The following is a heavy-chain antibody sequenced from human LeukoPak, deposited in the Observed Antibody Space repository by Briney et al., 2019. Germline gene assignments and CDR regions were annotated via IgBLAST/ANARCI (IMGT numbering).Heavy chain of an antibody. Sequence: PGGSLRLSCAASGFTFSSYWMSWVRQAPGKGLEWVAKIKQDGSEKYYVDSVKGRFTISRDNAKNSLYMQMNSLRAEDTAVYYCARVFRFLKAADYWGQGTLVTVSS. CDR2: IKQDGSEK. CDR3: ARVFRFLKAADY. J-gene: IGHJ4*02. V-gene: IGHV3-7*04. D-gene: IGHD3-3*01. CDR1: GFTFSSYW.